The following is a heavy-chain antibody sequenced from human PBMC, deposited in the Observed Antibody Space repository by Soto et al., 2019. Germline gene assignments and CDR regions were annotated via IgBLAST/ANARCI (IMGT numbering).Heavy chain of an antibody. CDR3: AKDSSVTAAGSGGWFDP. Sequence: QVQLVQSGGGVVQPGRSLRLSCAASGFDFNTYGLHWVRQAPGKGLEWVAGISFDGGNQYYADSVKGRFTISRDKSNNTLYLQKNSLGAEDTATYYCAKDSSVTAAGSGGWFDPWGQGTLVIVSS. J-gene: IGHJ5*02. D-gene: IGHD6-13*01. CDR1: GFDFNTYG. CDR2: ISFDGGNQ. V-gene: IGHV3-30*18.